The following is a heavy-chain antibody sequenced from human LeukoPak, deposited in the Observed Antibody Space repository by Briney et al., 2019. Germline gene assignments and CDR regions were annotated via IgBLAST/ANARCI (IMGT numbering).Heavy chain of an antibody. CDR1: GYTFTGYY. CDR3: ARDTQLVGATMYYYYYMDV. J-gene: IGHJ6*03. CDR2: INPNSGGT. Sequence: EASVKVSCKASGYTFTGYYMHWVRQAPGQGLEWMGWINPNSGGTNYAQKFQGRVTMTRDTSISTAYMELSRLRSDDTAVYYCARDTQLVGATMYYYYYMDVWGKGTTVTVSS. D-gene: IGHD1-26*01. V-gene: IGHV1-2*02.